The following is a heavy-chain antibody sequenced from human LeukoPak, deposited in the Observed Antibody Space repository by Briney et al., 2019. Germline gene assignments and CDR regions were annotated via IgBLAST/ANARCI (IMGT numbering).Heavy chain of an antibody. J-gene: IGHJ4*02. D-gene: IGHD2-2*03. Sequence: PSETLSLTCTVSGASFSSHHWGWIRQPPGKELEWIAYIFDTRTTKDNPSLNSRVTLSADTSKNQFSLRLTSVTAADTAVYYCATIKRGNIIGYFDFWGQGILVTVSS. CDR3: ATIKRGNIIGYFDF. CDR1: GASFSSHH. CDR2: IFDTRTT. V-gene: IGHV4-59*11.